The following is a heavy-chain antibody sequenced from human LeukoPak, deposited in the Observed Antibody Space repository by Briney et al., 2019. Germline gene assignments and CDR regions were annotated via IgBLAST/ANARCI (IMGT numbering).Heavy chain of an antibody. V-gene: IGHV4-30-4*02. Sequence: PSETLSLTCTVSGGSISSGDYYWSWIRQPPGKGLEWIGYIYYSGSTYYNPSLKSRVTISVDTSKNQFSLKLSSVTAADTAVYYCARATRGAHYYYYYYMDVWGKGTTVTVSS. CDR3: ARATRGAHYYYYYYMDV. D-gene: IGHD1-26*01. J-gene: IGHJ6*03. CDR1: GGSISSGDYY. CDR2: IYYSGST.